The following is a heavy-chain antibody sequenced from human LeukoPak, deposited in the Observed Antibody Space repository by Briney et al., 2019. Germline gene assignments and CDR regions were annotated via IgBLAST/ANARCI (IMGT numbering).Heavy chain of an antibody. D-gene: IGHD3-22*01. CDR3: AKRGVVIRVILVGFHKEAYYFDS. Sequence: GGSLRLSCAASGFTFSSYSMNWVRQAPGKGLEWVAGISGSGGTTNYADSVKGRFTISRDNPKNTLFLHMNSLRAEDTAVYFCAKRGVVIRVILVGFHKEAYYFDSWGQGALVTVSS. CDR1: GFTFSSYS. J-gene: IGHJ4*02. V-gene: IGHV3-23*01. CDR2: ISGSGGTT.